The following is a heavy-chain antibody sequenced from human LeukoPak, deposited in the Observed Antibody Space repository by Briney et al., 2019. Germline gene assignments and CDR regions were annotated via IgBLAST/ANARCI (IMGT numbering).Heavy chain of an antibody. J-gene: IGHJ5*02. Sequence: PSETLSLTCTVSGGSISSGDYYWSWIRQPPGKGLEWIGYIYYSGSTYYNPSLKSRVTISVDTSKNQFSLKLSSVTAADTAVYYCARVRVGAHWFDPWGQGTLVTVSS. CDR1: GGSISSGDYY. CDR3: ARVRVGAHWFDP. CDR2: IYYSGST. D-gene: IGHD1-26*01. V-gene: IGHV4-30-4*08.